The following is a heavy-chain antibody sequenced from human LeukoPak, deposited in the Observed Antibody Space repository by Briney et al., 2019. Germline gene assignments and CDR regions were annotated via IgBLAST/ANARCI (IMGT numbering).Heavy chain of an antibody. CDR1: GFTFSGYG. J-gene: IGHJ4*02. D-gene: IGHD5-18*01. CDR3: AKDGYSYGYGTGRFDY. CDR2: IRYDGSNK. Sequence: GGALRLSCAASGFTFSGYGMHWVRQAPGKGLEGVAFIRYDGSNKHNADSVKGRFTISRDNSKNTLDLEMNSLRAEDTAVYYCAKDGYSYGYGTGRFDYWGQGTLVSVSS. V-gene: IGHV3-30*02.